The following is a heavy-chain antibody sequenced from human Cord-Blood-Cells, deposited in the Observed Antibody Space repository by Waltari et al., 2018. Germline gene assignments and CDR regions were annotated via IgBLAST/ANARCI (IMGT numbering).Heavy chain of an antibody. CDR3: ARRSGSYYFDY. CDR1: GGSISSSSYY. V-gene: IGHV4-39*01. D-gene: IGHD1-26*01. Sequence: QLQLQESGPGLVKPSETLSLTCTVSGGSISSSSYYWGWSRQPPGEGLEWIGSLYYSGSTYYNPSLKSRVTISVDTSKNQFSLKLSSVTAADTAVYYCARRSGSYYFDYWGQGTLVTVSS. CDR2: LYYSGST. J-gene: IGHJ4*02.